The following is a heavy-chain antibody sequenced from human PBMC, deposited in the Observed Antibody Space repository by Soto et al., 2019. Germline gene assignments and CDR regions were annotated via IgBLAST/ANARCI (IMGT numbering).Heavy chain of an antibody. D-gene: IGHD1-7*01. Sequence: QVQLVQSGAEVKKPGSSVKVSCKASGGTFSSYAINWVRQAPGQGLEWMGGIIPIFGTANYAQKFQGRVTITADESTSTAYMELSSLRSEDTAVYSCASRITGTIYCYYGMDVWGQGTTVTVSS. V-gene: IGHV1-69*12. J-gene: IGHJ6*02. CDR1: GGTFSSYA. CDR2: IIPIFGTA. CDR3: ASRITGTIYCYYGMDV.